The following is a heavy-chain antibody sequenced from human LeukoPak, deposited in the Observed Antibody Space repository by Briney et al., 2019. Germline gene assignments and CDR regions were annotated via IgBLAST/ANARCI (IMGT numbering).Heavy chain of an antibody. V-gene: IGHV1-2*02. CDR1: GYTFTGYY. CDR3: ARDALRHDSSGSDAFDI. CDR2: INPNSGGT. D-gene: IGHD3-22*01. J-gene: IGHJ3*02. Sequence: ASVKVSCKASGYTFTGYYMHWVRQAPGQGLEWMGWINPNSGGTNYAQKFQGRVTMTRDTSISTAYMEPSRLRSDDTAVYYCARDALRHDSSGSDAFDIWGQGTMVTVSS.